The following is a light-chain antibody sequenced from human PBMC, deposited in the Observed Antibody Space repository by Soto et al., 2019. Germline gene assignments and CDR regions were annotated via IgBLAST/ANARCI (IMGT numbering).Light chain of an antibody. J-gene: IGKJ1*01. CDR1: QSISSW. V-gene: IGKV1-5*01. CDR3: QQYYIYPWT. CDR2: DAS. Sequence: DIPMTQSPSTLSASVGDRVTITCRASQSISSWLAWYQQKPGKAPKLLIYDASSLESGVPSRFSGSGSGTEFTLTISSLQPDDFATYYCQQYYIYPWTFGQGTKVEIK.